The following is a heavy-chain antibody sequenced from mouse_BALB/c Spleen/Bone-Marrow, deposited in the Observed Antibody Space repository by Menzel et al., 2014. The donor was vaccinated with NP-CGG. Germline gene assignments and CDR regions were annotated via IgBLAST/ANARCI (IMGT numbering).Heavy chain of an antibody. Sequence: QVQLQQPGPELVKPGASVRISCKASGYTFTSYYIHWVKQRPGQGLEWIGWIYPGNVNTKYNEKFKGKATLTADKSSSTAYMQLSSLTSEDSAVYFCARRRGITTERDYFDYWGQGTTLTVS. CDR1: GYTFTSYY. CDR3: ARRRGITTERDYFDY. V-gene: IGHV1S56*01. D-gene: IGHD2-4*01. CDR2: IYPGNVNT. J-gene: IGHJ2*01.